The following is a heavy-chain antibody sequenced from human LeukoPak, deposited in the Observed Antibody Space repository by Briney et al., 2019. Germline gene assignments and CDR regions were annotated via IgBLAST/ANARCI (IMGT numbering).Heavy chain of an antibody. J-gene: IGHJ4*02. CDR2: ISGSGGST. Sequence: PGGSLRLSCAASGFTFSSYAMSWVRQALGKGLEWVSAISGSGGSTYYADSVKGRFTISRDNSKNTLYLQMNSLRAEDTAVYYCAKDPWSGYYTGYWGQGTLVTVSS. D-gene: IGHD3-3*01. CDR3: AKDPWSGYYTGY. CDR1: GFTFSSYA. V-gene: IGHV3-23*01.